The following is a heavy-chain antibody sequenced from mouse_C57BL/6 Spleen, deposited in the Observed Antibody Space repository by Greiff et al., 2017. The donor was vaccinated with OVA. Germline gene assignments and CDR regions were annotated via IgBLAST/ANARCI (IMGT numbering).Heavy chain of an antibody. D-gene: IGHD1-1*01. J-gene: IGHJ2*01. CDR2: ISSGGSYT. CDR3: AREISYYGSRYYFDY. Sequence: EVKVVESGGDLVKPGGSLKLSCAASGFTFSSYGMSWVRQTPDKRLEWVATISSGGSYTYYPDSVKGRFTISRDNAKNTLYLQMSSLKSEDTAMYYCAREISYYGSRYYFDYWGQGTTLTVSS. CDR1: GFTFSSYG. V-gene: IGHV5-6*01.